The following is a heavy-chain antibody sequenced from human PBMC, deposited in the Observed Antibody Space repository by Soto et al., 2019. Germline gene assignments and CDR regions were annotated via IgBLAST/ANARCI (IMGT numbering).Heavy chain of an antibody. CDR1: GGTVSSGGYY. Sequence: QVQLQESGPGLVTPSETLSLTCTVSGGTVSSGGYYWSWIRQPPGKGLEWIGYISSRGSANYNPSLKSRITISVDTSKNPFTLKLTSVTAADAAVYSCAMAGNYRYFDAWGQGTLVTVSS. J-gene: IGHJ4*02. D-gene: IGHD1-7*01. CDR2: ISSRGSA. CDR3: AMAGNYRYFDA. V-gene: IGHV4-61*08.